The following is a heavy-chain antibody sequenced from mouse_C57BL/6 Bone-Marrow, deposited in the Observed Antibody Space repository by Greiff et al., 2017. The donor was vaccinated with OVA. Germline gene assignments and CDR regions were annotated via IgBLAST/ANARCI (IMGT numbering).Heavy chain of an antibody. CDR2: IDPETGGT. CDR3: TRYYKAWFAH. CDR1: GYTFTDYE. Sequence: VQLQQSGAELVRPGASVTLSCKASGYTFTDYEMHWVKQTPVHGLEWIGAIDPETGGTAYNQKFKGKAILTADKSSSTAYMELRSLTSEDSAVYYCTRYYKAWFAHWGQGTLVTVSA. V-gene: IGHV1-15*01. D-gene: IGHD2-12*01. J-gene: IGHJ3*01.